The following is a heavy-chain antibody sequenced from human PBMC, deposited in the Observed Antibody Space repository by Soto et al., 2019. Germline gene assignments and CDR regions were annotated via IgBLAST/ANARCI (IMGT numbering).Heavy chain of an antibody. CDR1: GFTFSDYY. V-gene: IGHV3-11*01. D-gene: IGHD2-15*01. CDR2: ISSSGSGI. Sequence: KPGGSLRLSCAASGFTFSDYYMTWIRQAPGKGLEWVSYISSSGSGIYYPDSMKGRFTISRDNAKKSLYLQMSSLRAEDTAVYYCARAYSDAFDIWGQGTMVTVSS. CDR3: ARAYSDAFDI. J-gene: IGHJ3*02.